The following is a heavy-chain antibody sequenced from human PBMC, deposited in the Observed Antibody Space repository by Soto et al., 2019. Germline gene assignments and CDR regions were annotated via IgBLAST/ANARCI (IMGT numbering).Heavy chain of an antibody. CDR1: GYTFTNYG. J-gene: IGHJ6*02. Sequence: QVQLVQSGAEVRKPGASVKVSCKASGYTFTNYGISWVRQAPGQGLEWVGWISTYNGHTTSAQKLQGRVTMTTDTSTSTVYMERRTLRSDDTAVYYCARDWGQQWLAYGMDVWGQGTTVTVSS. CDR2: ISTYNGHT. CDR3: ARDWGQQWLAYGMDV. V-gene: IGHV1-18*01. D-gene: IGHD6-19*01.